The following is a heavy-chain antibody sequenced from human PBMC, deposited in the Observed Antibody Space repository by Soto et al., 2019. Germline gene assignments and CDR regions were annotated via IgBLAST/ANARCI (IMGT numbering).Heavy chain of an antibody. V-gene: IGHV6-1*01. CDR3: ARGEQYSGRIFDY. Sequence: SQTLCLPFAIPRERVSSHRASRNWDRQSPSGGLEWLGRTYCRSKMYYEYAVSVRGRITINPDTPKNQSAIPLTSVTPEDTALHFCARGEQYSGRIFDYWGQGALVTVSS. CDR1: RERVSSHRAS. CDR2: TYCRSKMYY. J-gene: IGHJ4*01. D-gene: IGHD1-26*01.